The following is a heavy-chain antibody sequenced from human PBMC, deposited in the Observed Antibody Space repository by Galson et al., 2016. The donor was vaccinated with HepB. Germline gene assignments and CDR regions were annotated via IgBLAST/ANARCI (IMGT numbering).Heavy chain of an antibody. J-gene: IGHJ2*01. D-gene: IGHD6-19*01. CDR1: GFSFRTYW. CDR3: ARGFSSSGWYGDWYFDL. Sequence: SLRLSCAASGFSFRTYWMTWVRHVPGKGLEWVANIKEDESQKKYLDSVKGRFTISRDNAKNLLFLQMNSLRDEDTAVYYCARGFSSSGWYGDWYFDLWGRGTLVTVSS. CDR2: IKEDESQK. V-gene: IGHV3-7*02.